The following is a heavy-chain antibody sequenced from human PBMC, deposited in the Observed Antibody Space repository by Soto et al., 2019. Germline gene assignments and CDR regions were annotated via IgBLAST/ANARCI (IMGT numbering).Heavy chain of an antibody. CDR2: INPSGGST. Sequence: ASVKVSCKASGYTFTSYYMHWVRQAPGQGLEWMGIINPSGGSTSYAQKFQGRVTMTRDTSTSTVYMELSSLRSEDTAVYYCARPPTITMVRGVSQNYYYYGMDVWGQGTTVTVSS. CDR3: ARPPTITMVRGVSQNYYYYGMDV. J-gene: IGHJ6*02. CDR1: GYTFTSYY. D-gene: IGHD3-10*01. V-gene: IGHV1-46*01.